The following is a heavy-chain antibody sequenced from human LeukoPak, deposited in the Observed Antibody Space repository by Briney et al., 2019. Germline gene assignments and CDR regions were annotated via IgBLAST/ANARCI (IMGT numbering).Heavy chain of an antibody. J-gene: IGHJ4*02. CDR1: GFTLSSYS. CDR3: AIDFGLGDY. CDR2: ISSSSSYI. V-gene: IGHV3-21*01. D-gene: IGHD3-10*01. Sequence: GESLRLYCAASGFTLSSYSMDWVRQAPGKGMEWVSSISSSSSYIYYADSVNGRFTISRDNAKNSLYLQMISLRAEDTAVYYCAIDFGLGDYWGQGTLVTVSS.